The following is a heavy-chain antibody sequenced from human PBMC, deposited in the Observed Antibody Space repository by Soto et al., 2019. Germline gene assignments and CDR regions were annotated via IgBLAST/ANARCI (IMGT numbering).Heavy chain of an antibody. CDR2: INHSGSP. J-gene: IGHJ6*02. CDR3: ARGRSWRGSAPRHYYYYGMDV. Sequence: PRKRLVWIGEINHSGSPNYNPSLKSRVTISVDTSKNQFSLKLSSVTAADTAVYYCARGRSWRGSAPRHYYYYGMDVWGQGPTATVS. V-gene: IGHV4-34*01. D-gene: IGHD1-26*01.